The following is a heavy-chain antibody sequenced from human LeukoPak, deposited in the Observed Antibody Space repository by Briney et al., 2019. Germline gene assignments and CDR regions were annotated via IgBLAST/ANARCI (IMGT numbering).Heavy chain of an antibody. CDR2: IKSDGKT. CDR1: GCTFSKYW. V-gene: IGHV3-74*01. CDR3: VRAPSEIGGYYPEYFRH. Sequence: GGSLRLSCAASGCTFSKYWMHWVRQAPGKGLVWVSRIKSDGKTNYADSVKGRFTISRDNAKNTESLQMNSLRAENTGEDCCVRAPSEIGGYYPEYFRHWGQGTLVTVSS. D-gene: IGHD3-22*01. J-gene: IGHJ1*01.